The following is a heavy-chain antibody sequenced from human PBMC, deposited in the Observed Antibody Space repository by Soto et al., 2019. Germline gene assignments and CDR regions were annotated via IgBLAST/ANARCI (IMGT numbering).Heavy chain of an antibody. CDR2: INAGNGNT. CDR3: ARDSDEQIAVAGEFDY. CDR1: GYTFTSYA. J-gene: IGHJ4*02. Sequence: QVQLVQSGAEVKKPGASVKVSCKASGYTFTSYAMHWVRQAPGQRLEWMGWINAGNGNTKYSQKFQGRVTITRDTSASTAYMELSSLRSEDTAVYYCARDSDEQIAVAGEFDYWGQGTLVTVSS. D-gene: IGHD6-19*01. V-gene: IGHV1-3*01.